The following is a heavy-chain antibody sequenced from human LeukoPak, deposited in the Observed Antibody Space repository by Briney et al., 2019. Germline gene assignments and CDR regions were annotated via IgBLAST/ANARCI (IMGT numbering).Heavy chain of an antibody. CDR2: INPSGGST. D-gene: IGHD3-22*01. CDR1: GYTFTRYY. CDR3: ARGDGELVVIPFDY. Sequence: VASVKVSCKASGYTFTRYYMHWVRQAPGQGLEWMGIINPSGGSTTYAQKSQGRLTMTRDTSTSTVYMELSSLRSEDTAVYYCARGDGELVVIPFDYWGQGTLVTVSS. V-gene: IGHV1-46*01. J-gene: IGHJ4*02.